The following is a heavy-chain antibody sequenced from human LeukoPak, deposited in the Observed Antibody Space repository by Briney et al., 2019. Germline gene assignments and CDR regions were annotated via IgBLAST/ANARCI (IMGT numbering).Heavy chain of an antibody. D-gene: IGHD6-6*01. CDR2: IKQDGSEK. Sequence: PGGSLRLSCAGSGFTFSTYWMSWVRQAPGKGLEWVANIKQDGSEKYYVDSVKGRFTISRDNAKNSLYLQMNSLRAEDTAVYYCARVYHSSSGRAIDYWGQGTLVTVSP. J-gene: IGHJ4*02. V-gene: IGHV3-7*01. CDR3: ARVYHSSSGRAIDY. CDR1: GFTFSTYW.